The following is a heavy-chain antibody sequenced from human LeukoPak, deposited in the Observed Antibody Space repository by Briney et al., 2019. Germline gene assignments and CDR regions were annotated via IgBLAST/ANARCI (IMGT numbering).Heavy chain of an antibody. D-gene: IGHD1-26*01. Sequence: PSETLSLTCTVSGGSISSYYWSWIRQPPRKGLEWIGYIYYSGSTNYNPSLKSRVTISVDTSKNQFSLKLSSVTAADTAVYYCARDSASGSQTWFDPWGQGTLVTVSS. CDR3: ARDSASGSQTWFDP. V-gene: IGHV4-59*01. CDR2: IYYSGST. J-gene: IGHJ5*02. CDR1: GGSISSYY.